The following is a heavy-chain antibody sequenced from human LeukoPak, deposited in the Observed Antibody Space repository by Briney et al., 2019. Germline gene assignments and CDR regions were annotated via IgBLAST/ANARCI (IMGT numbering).Heavy chain of an antibody. CDR1: GGSISSSSYY. D-gene: IGHD6-19*01. V-gene: IGHV4-39*07. CDR3: ARDPSSGWSYFDY. CDR2: IYYSGST. J-gene: IGHJ4*02. Sequence: PSETLSLTCTVSGGSISSSSYYWGWIRQPPGKGLEWIGSIYYSGSTYYNPSLKSRVTISVDTSKNQFSLKLSSVTAADTAVYYCARDPSSGWSYFDYWGQGTLVTVSS.